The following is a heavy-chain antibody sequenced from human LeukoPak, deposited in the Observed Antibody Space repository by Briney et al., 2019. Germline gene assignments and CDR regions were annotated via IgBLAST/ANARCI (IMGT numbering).Heavy chain of an antibody. CDR3: ASHTSYNILTGRHDF. J-gene: IGHJ4*02. V-gene: IGHV3-11*01. D-gene: IGHD3-9*01. Sequence: GGSLRLSCADSGFTFSDYYISWIRQAPGKGLEWISYISSPGTTIYYADSVTGRFSISIGNDENSLYLPMTTLRAEDTAVYIFASHTSYNILTGRHDFWGQGTLVTVS. CDR1: GFTFSDYY. CDR2: ISSPGTTI.